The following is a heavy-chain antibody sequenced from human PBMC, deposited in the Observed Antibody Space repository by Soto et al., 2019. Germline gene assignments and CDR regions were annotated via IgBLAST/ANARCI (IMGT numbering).Heavy chain of an antibody. CDR1: GASITYGAYS. Sequence: SETLSLTCTVSGASITYGAYSWSWIRQTPGKGLEWIGYINHLETTFYNPSFESRLTLSIDRTKNQFSLNLKSMSAADRAVYFCARGGGFDPWGQGTLVTVSS. CDR2: INHLETT. J-gene: IGHJ5*02. V-gene: IGHV4-30-2*01. D-gene: IGHD4-17*01. CDR3: ARGGGFDP.